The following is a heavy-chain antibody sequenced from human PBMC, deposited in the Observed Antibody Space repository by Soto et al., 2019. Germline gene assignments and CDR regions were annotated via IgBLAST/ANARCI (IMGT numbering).Heavy chain of an antibody. Sequence: SETLSLTCAVYGGSFSVYYWSWIRQPPGKGLEWIGEINHSGSTNYNPSLKSRVTISVDTSKNQFSLKLSSVTAADTAVYYCARHHPGYYDFWSGSYYFDYWGQGTLVTVSS. D-gene: IGHD3-3*01. V-gene: IGHV4-34*01. CDR1: GGSFSVYY. CDR3: ARHHPGYYDFWSGSYYFDY. CDR2: INHSGST. J-gene: IGHJ4*02.